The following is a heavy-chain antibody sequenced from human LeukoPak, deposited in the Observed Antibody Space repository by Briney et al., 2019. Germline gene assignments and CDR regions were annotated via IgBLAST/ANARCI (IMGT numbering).Heavy chain of an antibody. Sequence: GGSLRLSCAASGFTVSSNYMSWVRQAPGKGLEWVSVIYSGGSTYYADSVKGRFTISRDNSKNTLYLQMNSLRAEDKAVYYCASQSLTYYYDSSGQHDAFDIWGQGTMVTVSS. CDR2: IYSGGST. D-gene: IGHD3-22*01. J-gene: IGHJ3*02. CDR1: GFTVSSNY. CDR3: ASQSLTYYYDSSGQHDAFDI. V-gene: IGHV3-53*01.